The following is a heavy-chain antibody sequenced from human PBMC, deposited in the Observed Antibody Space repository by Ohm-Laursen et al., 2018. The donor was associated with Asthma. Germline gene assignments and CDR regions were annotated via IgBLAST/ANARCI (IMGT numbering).Heavy chain of an antibody. CDR3: ARDLNSPRPDYDFWSGYYTDYFDY. CDR2: ISYDGSNK. J-gene: IGHJ4*02. D-gene: IGHD3-3*01. V-gene: IGHV3-30*03. CDR1: GFTFSSYG. Sequence: SLRLSCAASGFTFSSYGMHWVRQAPGKGLEWVAVISYDGSNKYYADSVKGRFTISRDNSKNTLYLQMNSLRAEDTAVYYCARDLNSPRPDYDFWSGYYTDYFDYWGQGTLVTVSS.